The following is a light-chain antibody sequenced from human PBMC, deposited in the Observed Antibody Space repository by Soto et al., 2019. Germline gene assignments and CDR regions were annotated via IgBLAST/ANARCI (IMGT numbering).Light chain of an antibody. J-gene: IGLJ1*01. CDR1: SSDVGDYNY. Sequence: QSVLSQPASVSGSPGQSITISCAGTSSDVGDYNYVSWYQQHPGKAPKLMIYGVSNRPSGVSNRFSGSKSGNTASLTISGLQAEDEADYFCSSYTSSSTHKYVFGTGTKVTVL. CDR3: SSYTSSSTHKYV. V-gene: IGLV2-14*01. CDR2: GVS.